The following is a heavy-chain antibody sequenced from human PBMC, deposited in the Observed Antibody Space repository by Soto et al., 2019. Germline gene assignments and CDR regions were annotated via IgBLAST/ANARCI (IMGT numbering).Heavy chain of an antibody. D-gene: IGHD4-17*01. V-gene: IGHV3-23*01. J-gene: IGHJ5*02. CDR1: GFTFSSYA. CDR3: AKNTRPYGVALLDP. Sequence: GALLLPCSASGFTFSSYAMSWVRQAPGKGLEWVSAISGSGGSTYYADSVKGRFTISRDNSKNTLYLQMNSLRAEDTAVYYCAKNTRPYGVALLDPWGQGTMVTVS. CDR2: ISGSGGST.